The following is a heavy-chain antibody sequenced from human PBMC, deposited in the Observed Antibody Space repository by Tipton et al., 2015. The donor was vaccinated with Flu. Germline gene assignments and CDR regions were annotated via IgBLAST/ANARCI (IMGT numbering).Heavy chain of an antibody. CDR2: IWYDGSNE. Sequence: SLRLSCSTSGFDFSVYGMHWVRQAPGKGLEWVAVIWYDGSNEHYSGSVKGRFTISRDNSKKTLYLQMNNLRVEDTAVYYCARDEGVVNYYFGMDVWGQGTTVTVSS. V-gene: IGHV3-33*01. J-gene: IGHJ6*02. CDR3: ARDEGVVNYYFGMDV. CDR1: GFDFSVYG.